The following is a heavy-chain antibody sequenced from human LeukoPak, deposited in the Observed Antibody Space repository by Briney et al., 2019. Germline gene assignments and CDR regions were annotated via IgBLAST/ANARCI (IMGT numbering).Heavy chain of an antibody. Sequence: GGSLRLSCAASGFTFSSYGMHWVRQAPGKGLEWVAVIWYDGSNKYYADSVKGRFTISRANSKNTLYLQMNSLRAEDTAVYYCAREASSSARGFDPWGQGTLVTVSS. CDR2: IWYDGSNK. CDR1: GFTFSSYG. D-gene: IGHD6-6*01. CDR3: AREASSSARGFDP. V-gene: IGHV3-33*01. J-gene: IGHJ5*02.